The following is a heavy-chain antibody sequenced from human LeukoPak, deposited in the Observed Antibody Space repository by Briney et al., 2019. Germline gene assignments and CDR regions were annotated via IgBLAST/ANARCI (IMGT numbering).Heavy chain of an antibody. V-gene: IGHV4-34*01. D-gene: IGHD2-15*01. Sequence: APETLSLTCAVYGGSFSGYYWSWIRQPPGKGLEWIGEINHSGSTNYNPSLKSRVTISVDTSKNQFSLKLSSVTAADTAVYYCARAYCSGGSCYLKYFQHWGQGTLVTVSS. CDR2: INHSGST. CDR1: GGSFSGYY. CDR3: ARAYCSGGSCYLKYFQH. J-gene: IGHJ1*01.